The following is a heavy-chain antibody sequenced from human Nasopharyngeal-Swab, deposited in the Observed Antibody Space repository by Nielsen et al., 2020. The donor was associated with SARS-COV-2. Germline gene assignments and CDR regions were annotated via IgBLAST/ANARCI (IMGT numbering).Heavy chain of an antibody. CDR3: ARAGRVGDAYTGLDV. CDR2: THHNERT. V-gene: IGHV4-34*01. CDR1: GGSSTGFY. Sequence: SETLSLTCSVSGGSSTGFYWNWIRQVPGKGLEWIGETHHNERTNYNPSLKSRIAMLVDTSNNQVSLKVSSVSAGDTAVYYCARAGRVGDAYTGLDVWGQGTTVTVSS. D-gene: IGHD5-24*01. J-gene: IGHJ6*02.